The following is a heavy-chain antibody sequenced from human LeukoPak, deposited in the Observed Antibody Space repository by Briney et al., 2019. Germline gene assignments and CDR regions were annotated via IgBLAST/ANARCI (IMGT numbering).Heavy chain of an antibody. Sequence: GGSLRLSCAASGFTFSSYAMSWVRQAPGKGLEWVSTFSGGGPYTYYADSVKGRFSISRDNSNNTLYLQMNSLRVEDTAVYYCAKVWYTSSWYWFDPWGQGTLVTVSS. J-gene: IGHJ5*02. CDR1: GFTFSSYA. CDR2: FSGGGPYT. CDR3: AKVWYTSSWYWFDP. D-gene: IGHD6-13*01. V-gene: IGHV3-23*01.